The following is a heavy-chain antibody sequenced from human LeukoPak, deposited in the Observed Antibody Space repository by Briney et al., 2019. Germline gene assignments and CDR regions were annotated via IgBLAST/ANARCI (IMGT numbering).Heavy chain of an antibody. CDR1: GGSFSGYY. J-gene: IGHJ4*02. D-gene: IGHD3-10*01. CDR2: INHSGST. V-gene: IGHV4-34*01. Sequence: SETLSLTCAVYGGSFSGYYWSWIRQPPGKGLEWIGEINHSGSTNYNPSLKSRVTISVDTSKNQFSLKLSSVTAADTAVYYCARHEGGGPRITMVRGVTQNGAPYFDYWGQGTLVTVSS. CDR3: ARHEGGGPRITMVRGVTQNGAPYFDY.